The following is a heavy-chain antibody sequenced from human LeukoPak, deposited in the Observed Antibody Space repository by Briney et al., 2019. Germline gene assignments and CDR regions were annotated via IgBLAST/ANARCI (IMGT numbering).Heavy chain of an antibody. CDR3: ARGDIVVVPARRYFDY. D-gene: IGHD2-2*01. CDR1: GGSFSGYY. Sequence: SETLSLTCAVYGGSFSGYYWSWIRQPPGKGLEWIGEINHSGSTNYNPSLKSRVTISVDTPKNQFSLKLSSVTAADTAVYYCARGDIVVVPARRYFDYWGQGTLVTVSS. J-gene: IGHJ4*02. V-gene: IGHV4-34*01. CDR2: INHSGST.